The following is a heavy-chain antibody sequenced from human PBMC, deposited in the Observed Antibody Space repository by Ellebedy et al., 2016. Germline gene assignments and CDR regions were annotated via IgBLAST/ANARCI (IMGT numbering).Heavy chain of an antibody. CDR3: AKGGYDSQFYYYGMDV. J-gene: IGHJ6*02. V-gene: IGHV3-43D*03. CDR1: GFTFDDYA. D-gene: IGHD5-12*01. Sequence: GESLKISCAASGFTFDDYAMHWVRQAPGKGLEWVSLISWDGGSTYYADSVKGRFTISRDNSKNSLYLQMNSLRAEDTALYYCAKGGYDSQFYYYGMDVWGQGTTVTVSS. CDR2: ISWDGGST.